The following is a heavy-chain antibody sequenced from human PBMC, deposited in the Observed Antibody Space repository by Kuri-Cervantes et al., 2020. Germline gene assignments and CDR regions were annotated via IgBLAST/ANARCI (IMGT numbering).Heavy chain of an antibody. V-gene: IGHV3-72*01. D-gene: IGHD4-11*01. CDR3: ARGPSFSDSYYYYYMDV. Sequence: GESLKISCAASGFTFSDHYMDWVRQAPGKGLEWVGRTRNKANSYTTECAASVKGRFTFSRDDSENSLYLQMNSLKTEDTAVYYCARGPSFSDSYYYYYMDVWGKGTTVTVSS. CDR2: TRNKANSYTT. J-gene: IGHJ6*03. CDR1: GFTFSDHY.